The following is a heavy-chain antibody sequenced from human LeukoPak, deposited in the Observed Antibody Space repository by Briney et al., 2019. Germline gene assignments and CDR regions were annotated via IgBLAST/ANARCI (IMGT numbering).Heavy chain of an antibody. V-gene: IGHV3-48*03. Sequence: GGSLRLSCAASGFTFSSYEMNWVRQAPGKGLEWVSYISSSGSTIYYAGSVKGRFTISRDNAKNSLYLQVNSLRAEDTAIYYCARDLGSYTSGWYMGFDYWGQGTLVTVSS. J-gene: IGHJ4*02. CDR3: ARDLGSYTSGWYMGFDY. CDR1: GFTFSSYE. CDR2: ISSSGSTI. D-gene: IGHD6-19*01.